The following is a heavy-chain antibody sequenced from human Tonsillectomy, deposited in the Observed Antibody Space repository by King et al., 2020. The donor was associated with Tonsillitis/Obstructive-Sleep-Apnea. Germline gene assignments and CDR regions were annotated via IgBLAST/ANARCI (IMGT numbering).Heavy chain of an antibody. D-gene: IGHD4-11*01. CDR3: ARGSRTTDYYYYHYMDV. CDR1: GGTFNTYP. V-gene: IGHV1-69*01. Sequence: QLVQSGAEVNKPGSSVRVSCKPSGGTFNTYPIIWVRQAPGQGLEWLGGIIPGFGTPNYAQKFHGRVTITADESTSTAYMELSSLRSEDTAVYYCARGSRTTDYYYYHYMDVWGKGTTVTVSS. CDR2: IIPGFGTP. J-gene: IGHJ6*03.